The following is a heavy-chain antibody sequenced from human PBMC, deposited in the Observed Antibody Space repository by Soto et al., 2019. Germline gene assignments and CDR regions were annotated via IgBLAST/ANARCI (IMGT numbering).Heavy chain of an antibody. J-gene: IGHJ5*02. V-gene: IGHV4-30-2*01. CDR3: ARVVDYRNLFDP. CDR1: GGSISSGGYS. Sequence: ASETLSLTCAVSGGSISSGGYSWSWIRQPPGKGLEWIGYIYHSGSTYYNPSLKSRVTISVDRSKNQFSLKLSSVTAADTAVYYCARVVDYRNLFDPWGQGPLDTASA. CDR2: IYHSGST. D-gene: IGHD4-4*01.